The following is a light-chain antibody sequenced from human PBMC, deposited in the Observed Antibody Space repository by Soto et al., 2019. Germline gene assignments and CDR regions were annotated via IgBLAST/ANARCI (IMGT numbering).Light chain of an antibody. V-gene: IGKV1-33*01. CDR1: QDISNY. Sequence: DIQMTQSPSSLSASVGDRVTITCQASQDISNYLNWYQQKPGKAPKLLIYDASNLETGVPSRFSGSGSGTDFIFTISSLQPEDIATYYCQQYDNLPRTFGQGTKVEI. J-gene: IGKJ1*01. CDR3: QQYDNLPRT. CDR2: DAS.